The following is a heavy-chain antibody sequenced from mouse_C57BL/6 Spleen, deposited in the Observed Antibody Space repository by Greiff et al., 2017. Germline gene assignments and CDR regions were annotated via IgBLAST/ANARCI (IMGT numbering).Heavy chain of an antibody. CDR3: ARPGYSSFDY. Sequence: QVQLKQPGAELVMPGASVKLSCKASGYTFTSYWMHWVKQRPGQGLEWIGEIDPSDSYTNYNQKFKGKSTLTVDKSSSTAYMQLSSLTSEDSAVYYCARPGYSSFDYWGQGTTLTVSS. V-gene: IGHV1-69*01. CDR1: GYTFTSYW. CDR2: IDPSDSYT. J-gene: IGHJ2*01. D-gene: IGHD2-3*01.